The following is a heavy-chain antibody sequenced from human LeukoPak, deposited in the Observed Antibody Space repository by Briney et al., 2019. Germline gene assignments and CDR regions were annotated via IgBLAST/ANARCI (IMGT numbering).Heavy chain of an antibody. Sequence: PPGGSLRLSCAASGFTFSSYDMHWVRQAPGKGLEWVAVISSDGNNNVYADSVKGRFTISRDNSKNTLYLQMNSLRAEDTAVYFCARPASGSYYFDYWGQGTLVTVSS. CDR3: ARPASGSYYFDY. CDR1: GFTFSSYD. J-gene: IGHJ4*02. V-gene: IGHV3-30-3*01. CDR2: ISSDGNNN. D-gene: IGHD1-26*01.